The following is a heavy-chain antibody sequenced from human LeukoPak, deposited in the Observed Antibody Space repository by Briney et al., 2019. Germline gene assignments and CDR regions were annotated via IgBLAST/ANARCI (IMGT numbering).Heavy chain of an antibody. V-gene: IGHV3-53*01. CDR3: ARGSEELYSYVVRGYYYYMDV. D-gene: IGHD5-18*01. CDR1: GFTVSSNY. Sequence: PGGSLRLSCAASGFTVSSNYMSWVRQAPGKGLEWVSVIYSGGSTYYADSVKGRFTISRDNSKNTLYLQMNGLRAEDTAVYYCARGSEELYSYVVRGYYYYMDVWGKGTTVTVSS. CDR2: IYSGGST. J-gene: IGHJ6*03.